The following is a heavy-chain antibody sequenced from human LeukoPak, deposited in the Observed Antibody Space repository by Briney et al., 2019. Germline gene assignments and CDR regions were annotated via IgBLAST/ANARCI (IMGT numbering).Heavy chain of an antibody. CDR1: GGTFSSYA. CDR2: IIPIFGTA. D-gene: IGHD2-2*01. Sequence: SVKVSCKASGGTFSSYAISWVRQAPGQGLEWMGGIIPIFGTANYAQKFQGRVTITADKSTSTAYMELSSLRSEDTAVYYCARRYCSSTSCYYNWFDPWGQGTLVTVSS. V-gene: IGHV1-69*06. CDR3: ARRYCSSTSCYYNWFDP. J-gene: IGHJ5*02.